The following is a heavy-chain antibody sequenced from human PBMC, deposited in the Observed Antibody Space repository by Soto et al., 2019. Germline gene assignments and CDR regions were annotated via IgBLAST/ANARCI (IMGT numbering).Heavy chain of an antibody. CDR1: GFTFSSYA. D-gene: IGHD3-22*01. CDR2: ISYDGSNK. CDR3: ARGLYYYDSSGYYLDY. J-gene: IGHJ4*02. Sequence: GGSLRLSCAASGFTFSSYAMHWVRQAPGKGLEWVAVISYDGSNKYYADSVKGRFTISRDNSKNTLYLQMSSLRAEDTAVYYCARGLYYYDSSGYYLDYWGQGTLVTVYS. V-gene: IGHV3-30-3*01.